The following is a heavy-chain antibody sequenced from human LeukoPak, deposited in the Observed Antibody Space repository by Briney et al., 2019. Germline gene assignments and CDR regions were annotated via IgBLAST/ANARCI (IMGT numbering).Heavy chain of an antibody. D-gene: IGHD2-8*01. J-gene: IGHJ6*03. Sequence: TSVKVSCKASGYTFTDYYMHWVRQAPGQGLEWMGWINPNSGGTNYAQKFQGRVTMTRDTSISTAYMELSRLRSDDTAVYYCARGAGIHLLIYFYFYMDVWGKGSTVTVSS. CDR3: ARGAGIHLLIYFYFYMDV. CDR2: INPNSGGT. CDR1: GYTFTDYY. V-gene: IGHV1-2*02.